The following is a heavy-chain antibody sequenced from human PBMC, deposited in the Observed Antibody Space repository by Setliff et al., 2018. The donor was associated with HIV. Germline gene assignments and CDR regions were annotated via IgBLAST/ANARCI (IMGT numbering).Heavy chain of an antibody. Sequence: ASVKVSCKSSGYTFTGHYIHWVRQAPGQGLEWMGWINPNTGGTNYAQKFQGRVTMTRDTSISTAYMELSRLRSDDTAVYYCARDRRGYYYGSGSCYMDVWGTGTTVTVSS. CDR2: INPNTGGT. CDR1: GYTFTGHY. V-gene: IGHV1-2*02. D-gene: IGHD3-10*01. CDR3: ARDRRGYYYGSGSCYMDV. J-gene: IGHJ6*03.